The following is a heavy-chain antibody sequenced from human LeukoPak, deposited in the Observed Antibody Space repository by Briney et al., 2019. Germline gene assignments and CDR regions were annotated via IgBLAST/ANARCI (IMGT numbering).Heavy chain of an antibody. V-gene: IGHV4-61*05. CDR2: IYYSGST. D-gene: IGHD4-17*01. J-gene: IGHJ5*02. Sequence: SETLSLTCTVSGGSISSSSYYWGWIRQPPGKGLEWIGYIYYSGSTNYNPSLKSRVTISVDTSKNQFSLKLSSVTAADTAVYYCARALYESGDFSGRWFDPWGQGTLVTVSS. CDR1: GGSISSSSYY. CDR3: ARALYESGDFSGRWFDP.